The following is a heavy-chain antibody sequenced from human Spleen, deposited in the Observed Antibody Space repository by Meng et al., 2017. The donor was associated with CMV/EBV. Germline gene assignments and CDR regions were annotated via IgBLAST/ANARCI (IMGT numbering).Heavy chain of an antibody. D-gene: IGHD7-27*01. CDR3: ARGALWGRYYFDY. J-gene: IGHJ4*02. Sequence: KVSCKASGYTFTGYYMHWVRQAPGQGLEWMGWINPNSGGTNYAQKFQGRVTMTRDTSISTAYMELSRLRSDDTAVYYCARGALWGRYYFDYWGQGTLVTVSS. CDR1: GYTFTGYY. V-gene: IGHV1-2*02. CDR2: INPNSGGT.